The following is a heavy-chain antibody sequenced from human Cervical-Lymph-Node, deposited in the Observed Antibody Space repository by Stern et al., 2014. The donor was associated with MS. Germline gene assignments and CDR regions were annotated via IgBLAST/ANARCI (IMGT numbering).Heavy chain of an antibody. CDR2: INPNSGDT. D-gene: IGHD1-14*01. CDR3: AGGAPILTGGWYLDL. CDR1: GYPFSDYY. Sequence: QVQLVQSGAEVKKPGASVKVSCKASGYPFSDYYIHWVRQAPGQGLEWMGRINPNSGDTNFTQKFQDRVTMTRDASINTAYMELGRLKSDDTAVYYCAGGAPILTGGWYLDLWGRGTLVIVSS. J-gene: IGHJ2*01. V-gene: IGHV1-2*06.